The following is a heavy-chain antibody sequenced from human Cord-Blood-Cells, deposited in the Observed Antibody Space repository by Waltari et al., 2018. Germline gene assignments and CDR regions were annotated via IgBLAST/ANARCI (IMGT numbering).Heavy chain of an antibody. CDR2: ISYDGSNK. Sequence: QVQLVESGGGVVQPGRSLRLSCAASGFTFSSYGMHWVRQAPGKGPEWVTVISYDGSNKYYADSVKGRFTISRDNSKNTLDVQMNSLRAEDTAVYYCAKGGERYSSSTHFDYWGQGTLVTVSS. CDR3: AKGGERYSSSTHFDY. D-gene: IGHD6-6*01. CDR1: GFTFSSYG. V-gene: IGHV3-30*18. J-gene: IGHJ4*02.